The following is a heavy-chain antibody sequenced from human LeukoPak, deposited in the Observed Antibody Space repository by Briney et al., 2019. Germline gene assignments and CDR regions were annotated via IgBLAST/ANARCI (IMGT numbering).Heavy chain of an antibody. V-gene: IGHV5-51*01. CDR2: IYPGDSDT. D-gene: IGHD5-12*01. CDR3: ATRGNGGYEFFDY. J-gene: IGHJ4*02. CDR1: GNSFTTYW. Sequence: GESLKISCKGSGNSFTTYWIGWVRQMPGKGLEWMGIIYPGDSDTRYSPSFQGQVTFSADKSISTAYLQWSSLKASDTAIYYCATRGNGGYEFFDYWGQGTLVTVSS.